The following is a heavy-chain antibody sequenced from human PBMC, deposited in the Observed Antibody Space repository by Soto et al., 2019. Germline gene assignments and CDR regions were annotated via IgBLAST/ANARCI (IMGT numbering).Heavy chain of an antibody. V-gene: IGHV3-30*18. CDR2: ISYDGSNK. CDR1: GFTFSSYG. CDR3: AKGLRSYSSSSGFDY. D-gene: IGHD6-6*01. Sequence: QVQLVESGGGVVQPGRSLRLSCAASGFTFSSYGMHWVRQAPGKGLEWVAVISYDGSNKYYADSVKGRFTISRDNSKNTVYLQMNSRRAEDTAVYYCAKGLRSYSSSSGFDYWGQGTLVTVSS. J-gene: IGHJ4*02.